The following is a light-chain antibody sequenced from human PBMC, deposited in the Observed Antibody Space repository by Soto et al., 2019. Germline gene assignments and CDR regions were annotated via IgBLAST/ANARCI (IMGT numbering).Light chain of an antibody. CDR2: DAS. CDR1: QSVSTY. J-gene: IGKJ1*01. Sequence: EIVLTQSPATLSLSPGERATLSCRASQSVSTYLAWYQQKPGQAPRLLIYDASKRSTGIPARFSGSGSGTDFTLTIGSLEPEDFAVYYCQQRSNWPWKFGQGTKVEIK. CDR3: QQRSNWPWK. V-gene: IGKV3-11*01.